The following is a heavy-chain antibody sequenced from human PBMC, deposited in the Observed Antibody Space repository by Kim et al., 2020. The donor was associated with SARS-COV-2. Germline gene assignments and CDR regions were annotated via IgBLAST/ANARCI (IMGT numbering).Heavy chain of an antibody. V-gene: IGHV3-15*01. CDR3: TTGGAA. CDR2: KTVGGTA. D-gene: IGHD1-26*01. J-gene: IGHJ5*02. Sequence: KTVGGTADYAAPVKGRITIARDDSKNTLYLQINRLNTEDTAVYYCTTGGAAWGQGTLVTVSS.